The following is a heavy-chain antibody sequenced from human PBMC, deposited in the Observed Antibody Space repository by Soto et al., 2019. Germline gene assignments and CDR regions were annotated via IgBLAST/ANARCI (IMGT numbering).Heavy chain of an antibody. CDR3: ARDFYPLAYYFDY. CDR2: INPNSGGT. Sequence: GASVKVSCKASGYTFTGYYMHWVRQAPGQGLEWMGWINPNSGGTNYARKFQGRVTMTTDTSTSTAYMEMNSLRHDDTAVYYCARDFYPLAYYFDYWGQGTLVTVSS. J-gene: IGHJ4*02. V-gene: IGHV1-2*02. CDR1: GYTFTGYY.